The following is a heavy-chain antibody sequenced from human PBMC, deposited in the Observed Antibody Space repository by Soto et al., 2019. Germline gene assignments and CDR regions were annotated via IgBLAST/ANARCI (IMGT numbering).Heavy chain of an antibody. V-gene: IGHV1-18*01. J-gene: IGHJ6*04. CDR3: AGVGGYDPMGV. CDR1: GYTFTSYG. Sequence: QVQLVQSGAEVKKPGASVKVSCKASGYTFTSYGINWVRQAPGQGLEWMGWSSAYYGDTNYAQKLQGRVTMPADTSTSTAYVELRSLRSDDTAVYYCAGVGGYDPMGVWGKGTTVTVCS. CDR2: SSAYYGDT. D-gene: IGHD5-12*01.